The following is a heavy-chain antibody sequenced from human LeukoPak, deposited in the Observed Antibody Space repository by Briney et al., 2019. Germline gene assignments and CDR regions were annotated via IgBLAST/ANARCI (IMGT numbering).Heavy chain of an antibody. CDR1: GFTFRNHG. D-gene: IGHD5/OR15-5a*01. V-gene: IGHV3-33*01. J-gene: IGHJ4*02. CDR2: IWYDGSNH. Sequence: PGGSLRLSCAASGFTFRNHGMHWVRQAPGKGLEWVSVIWYDGSNHYYADSVKGRCTIFRDNSKNTLYLQMNSLRVEDTAVYYCARDLSSRRLDYWGEGALVTVSS. CDR3: ARDLSSRRLDY.